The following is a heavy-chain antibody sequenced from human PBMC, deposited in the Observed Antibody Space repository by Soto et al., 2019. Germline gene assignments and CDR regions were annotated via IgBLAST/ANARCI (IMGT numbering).Heavy chain of an antibody. CDR2: INAANGDT. J-gene: IGHJ5*02. Sequence: ASVKVSCKASGYTFTSYGIHWVRQAPGQRLEWMGWINAANGDTKYSPKFQGRVTITRDTSASTAYMELSSLRSEDTAVYYCVRRHVSATGIDWFDPWGHGTPVPVSS. CDR1: GYTFTSYG. D-gene: IGHD6-13*01. V-gene: IGHV1-3*01. CDR3: VRRHVSATGIDWFDP.